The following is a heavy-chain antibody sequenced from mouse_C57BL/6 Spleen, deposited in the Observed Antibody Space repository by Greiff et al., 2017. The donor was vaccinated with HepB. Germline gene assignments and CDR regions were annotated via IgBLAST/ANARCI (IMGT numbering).Heavy chain of an antibody. V-gene: IGHV5-17*01. CDR2: ISSGSSTI. J-gene: IGHJ2*01. Sequence: EVQRVESGGGLVKPGGSLKLSCAASGFTFSDYGMHWVRQAPEKGLEWVAYISSGSSTIYYADTVKGRFTISRDNAKNTLFLQMTSLRSEDTAMYYCATGHFDYWGQGTTLTVSS. CDR3: ATGHFDY. CDR1: GFTFSDYG.